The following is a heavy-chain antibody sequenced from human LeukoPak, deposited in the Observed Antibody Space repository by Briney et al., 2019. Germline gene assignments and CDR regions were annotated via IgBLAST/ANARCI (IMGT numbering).Heavy chain of an antibody. Sequence: SETLSLTCTVSGGSISSYYWSWIRQPPGKGLEWIGYIYYSGSTNYNPSLKSRVTISVDTSKNQFSLKLSSVTAADTAVYYCARGLRDGFSLSFDYWGQGTLVTVSS. D-gene: IGHD5-24*01. CDR3: ARGLRDGFSLSFDY. CDR2: IYYSGST. J-gene: IGHJ4*02. V-gene: IGHV4-59*01. CDR1: GGSISSYY.